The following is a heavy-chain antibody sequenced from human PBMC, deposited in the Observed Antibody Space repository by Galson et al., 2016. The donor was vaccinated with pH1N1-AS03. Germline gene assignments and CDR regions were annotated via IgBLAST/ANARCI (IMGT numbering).Heavy chain of an antibody. J-gene: IGHJ4*02. CDR2: INVGNGNT. CDR3: ARAGQQLLPIDY. D-gene: IGHD4-11*01. CDR1: GYTFTTYA. Sequence: SVKVSCKASGYTFTTYAIHWVRQAPGQSLEWMGRINVGNGNTKYSQNFQGRVTITRDTSARTAYMELSSLRSEDTAVYYCARAGQQLLPIDYWGQGTLVTVSS. V-gene: IGHV1-3*01.